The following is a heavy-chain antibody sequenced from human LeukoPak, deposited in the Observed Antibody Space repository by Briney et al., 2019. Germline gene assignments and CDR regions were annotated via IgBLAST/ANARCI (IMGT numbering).Heavy chain of an antibody. D-gene: IGHD4-23*01. CDR1: GGSLSSYY. V-gene: IGHV4-59*01. Sequence: PSETLSLTCTVSGGSLSSYYWSWIRQPPGKGLEWIGFIDYSGSTNYSPSLKSRVTISVDTSKNQFSLKLSSVTAADTAVYYCARNLYGGNLNYFDYWGQGTLVTVSS. CDR2: IDYSGST. CDR3: ARNLYGGNLNYFDY. J-gene: IGHJ4*02.